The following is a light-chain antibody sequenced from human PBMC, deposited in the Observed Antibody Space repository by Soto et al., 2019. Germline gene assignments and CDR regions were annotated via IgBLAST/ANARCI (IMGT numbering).Light chain of an antibody. CDR2: TAS. CDR1: QRISTY. Sequence: DIQLTQAPSSLSASVGDRITITCRASQRISTYLNWYQQKPGKAPELVIYTASSLESGVPSRFSGSGSGTDFTLTISSPQPEDLATYYCQQHYNTPWTFGQGTTVEIK. V-gene: IGKV1-39*01. CDR3: QQHYNTPWT. J-gene: IGKJ1*01.